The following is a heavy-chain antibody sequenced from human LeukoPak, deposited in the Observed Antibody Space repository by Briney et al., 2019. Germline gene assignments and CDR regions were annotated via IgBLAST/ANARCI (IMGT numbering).Heavy chain of an antibody. J-gene: IGHJ4*02. Sequence: LPGGSLRLSCAASGFTFDDYGMSWVRQAPGKGLEWVSGINWNGGSTGYADSVKGRFTISRDDAKNSLYLQMNSLRAEDTALYYCAREGPATTTFDYWGQGTLVTVSS. D-gene: IGHD5-12*01. V-gene: IGHV3-20*04. CDR1: GFTFDDYG. CDR2: INWNGGST. CDR3: AREGPATTTFDY.